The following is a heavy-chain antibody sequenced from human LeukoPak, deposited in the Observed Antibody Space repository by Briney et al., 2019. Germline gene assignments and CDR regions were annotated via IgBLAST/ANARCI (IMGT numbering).Heavy chain of an antibody. CDR1: GVSISSSSYY. Sequence: PSETLSLTCTVSGVSISSSSYYWGWIRQPPGKGLEWIGSIYYSGSTYYNPSLKSRVTISVDTSKNQFSLKLSSVTAADTAVYYCARRSSSSYNWFDPWGQGTLVTVSS. D-gene: IGHD6-13*01. J-gene: IGHJ5*02. CDR2: IYYSGST. V-gene: IGHV4-39*01. CDR3: ARRSSSSYNWFDP.